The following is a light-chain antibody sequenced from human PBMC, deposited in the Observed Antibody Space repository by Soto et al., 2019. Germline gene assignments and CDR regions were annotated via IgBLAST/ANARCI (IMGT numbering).Light chain of an antibody. J-gene: IGLJ2*01. V-gene: IGLV2-14*03. CDR1: SSDVGGYNY. Sequence: QSALTQPASVSGSPGQSITISCTGTSSDVGGYNYVSWYQQHPGKAPKLMIYEVSNRPSGVSNRFSGSKSGNTASLTISGLQAEDKADYYCSSYTGSSTLVVLFGGGTQLTVL. CDR2: EVS. CDR3: SSYTGSSTLVVL.